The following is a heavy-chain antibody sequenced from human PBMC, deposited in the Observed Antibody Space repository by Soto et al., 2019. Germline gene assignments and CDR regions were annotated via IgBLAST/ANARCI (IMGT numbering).Heavy chain of an antibody. CDR2: IKQDGSEK. D-gene: IGHD5-18*01. CDR1: GFTFSSYW. CDR3: ARDLLEGYSYGSGY. J-gene: IGHJ4*02. V-gene: IGHV3-7*01. Sequence: GGSLRLSCAASGFTFSSYWMSWVRQAPGKGLEWVANIKQDGSEKYYVDSVKGRFTISRDNAKNSLYLQMNSLRAEDTAVYYCARDLLEGYSYGSGYWGQGTLVTVSS.